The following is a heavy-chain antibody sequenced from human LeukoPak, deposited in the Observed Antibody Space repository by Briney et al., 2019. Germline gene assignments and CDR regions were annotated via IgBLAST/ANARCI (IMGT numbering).Heavy chain of an antibody. CDR3: ARDVHGDYGSGWFDP. D-gene: IGHD4-17*01. V-gene: IGHV1-69*05. Sequence: SVKVSCKTSGGTFNNSAISWVRQAPGRGLEWLGGIMPLFGTAGYAQKFQGRVTITKDESTRTVYLELTSLTSDDTAVYYCARDVHGDYGSGWFDPWGQGTLVSVFS. J-gene: IGHJ5*02. CDR1: GGTFNNSA. CDR2: IMPLFGTA.